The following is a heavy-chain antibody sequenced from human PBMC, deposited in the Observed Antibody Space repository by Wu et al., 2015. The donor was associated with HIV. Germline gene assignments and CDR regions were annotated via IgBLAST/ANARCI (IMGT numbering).Heavy chain of an antibody. J-gene: IGHJ6*03. Sequence: QVQLVQSGAEVKKPGASVKVSCKVSGYTLTELSMHWVRQAPGKGLEWMGGFDPEDGETIYAQKFQGRVTMTEDTSTDTAYMELSSLRSEDTAVYYCARGGGYCSSTSCYQIYYYYYMDVWGQKGTRVTVSS. CDR1: GYTLTELS. CDR2: FDPEDGET. CDR3: ARGGGYCSSTSCYQIYYYYYMDV. V-gene: IGHV1-24*01. D-gene: IGHD2-2*01.